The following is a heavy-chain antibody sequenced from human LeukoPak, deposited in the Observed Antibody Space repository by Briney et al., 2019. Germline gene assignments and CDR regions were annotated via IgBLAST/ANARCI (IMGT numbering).Heavy chain of an antibody. CDR1: GFTFSSYG. CDR3: AKQRPQWLVRVGPCDY. D-gene: IGHD6-19*01. CDR2: IRYDGSNK. Sequence: GRSPRLSCAASGFTFSSYGMHWVRQAPGKGLEWVAVIRYDGSNKYYADSVKGRFAISRDNSKNTLYLQMNSLRAEDTAVYYCAKQRPQWLVRVGPCDYWGQGTLVTVSS. V-gene: IGHV3-33*06. J-gene: IGHJ4*02.